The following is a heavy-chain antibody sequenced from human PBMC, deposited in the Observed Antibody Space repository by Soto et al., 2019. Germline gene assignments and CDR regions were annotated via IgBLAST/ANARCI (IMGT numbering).Heavy chain of an antibody. CDR1: GGTFSSYA. J-gene: IGHJ3*02. Sequence: GASVKVSCKASGGTFSSYAISWVRQAPGQGLEWMGGIIPIFGTANYAQKFQGRVTITADKSTSTAYMELSSLRSEDTAVYYCASFGEPYYYDSSGYSAFDIWSQGTMVTVSS. D-gene: IGHD3-22*01. CDR3: ASFGEPYYYDSSGYSAFDI. CDR2: IIPIFGTA. V-gene: IGHV1-69*06.